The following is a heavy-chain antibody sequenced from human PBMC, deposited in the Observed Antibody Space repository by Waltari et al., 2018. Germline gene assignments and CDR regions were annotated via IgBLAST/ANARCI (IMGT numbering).Heavy chain of an antibody. V-gene: IGHV7-4-1*02. J-gene: IGHJ5*02. CDR2: INTNTGNP. D-gene: IGHD2-2*01. Sequence: QVQLVQSGSELKKPGASVKVSCKASGYTFTNYAINWLRQAPEQGLELMGWINTNTGNPTYFQGFTGRFVFSLDTSVSTAYLQINSLKADDTAVYYCAREVVPAATIVVNWFDPWGQGTLVTVSS. CDR1: GYTFTNYA. CDR3: AREVVPAATIVVNWFDP.